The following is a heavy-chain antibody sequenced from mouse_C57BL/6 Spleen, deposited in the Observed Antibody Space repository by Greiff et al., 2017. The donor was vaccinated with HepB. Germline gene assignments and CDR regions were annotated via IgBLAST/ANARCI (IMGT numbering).Heavy chain of an antibody. CDR2: INPSSGYT. Sequence: QVQLKQSGAELARPGASVKMSCKASGYTFTSYTMHWVKQRPGQGLEWIGYINPSSGYTKYNQKFKDKATLTADKSSSTAYMQLSSLTSEDSAVYYCAREGVLRYFDVWGTGTTVTVSS. D-gene: IGHD2-14*01. J-gene: IGHJ1*03. V-gene: IGHV1-4*01. CDR1: GYTFTSYT. CDR3: AREGVLRYFDV.